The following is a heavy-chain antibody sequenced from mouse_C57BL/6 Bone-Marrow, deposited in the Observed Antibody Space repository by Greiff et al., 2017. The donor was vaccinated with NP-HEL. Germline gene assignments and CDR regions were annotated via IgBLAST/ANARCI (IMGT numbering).Heavy chain of an antibody. CDR1: GYTFTSYW. J-gene: IGHJ2*01. V-gene: IGHV1-53*01. CDR2: INPSNGGT. Sequence: QVQLQQPGTELVKPGASVKLSCKASGYTFTSYWMHWVKQRPGQGLEWIGNINPSNGGTNYNEKFKSKATLTVDTSSSTAYMQLSSLTSEDSAVSYCSREAITSVVAGVYFDYWGQGTTVTVSS. D-gene: IGHD1-1*01. CDR3: SREAITSVVAGVYFDY.